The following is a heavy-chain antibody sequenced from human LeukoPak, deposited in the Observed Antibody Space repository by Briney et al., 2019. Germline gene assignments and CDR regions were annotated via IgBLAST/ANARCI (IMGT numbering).Heavy chain of an antibody. J-gene: IGHJ5*02. CDR2: IYYSGST. D-gene: IGHD3-22*01. CDR1: GGSISSYY. Sequence: SETLSLTCTVSGGSISSYYWSWIRQPPGKGLEWLGYIYYSGSTNYNPSLKSRVTISVDTSKNQFSLKLSSVTAADTAVYYCAREGMDYYDSSRVRFDPWGQGTLVTVSS. V-gene: IGHV4-59*12. CDR3: AREGMDYYDSSRVRFDP.